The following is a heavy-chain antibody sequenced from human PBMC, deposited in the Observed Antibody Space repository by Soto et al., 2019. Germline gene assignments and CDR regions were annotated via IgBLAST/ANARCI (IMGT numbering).Heavy chain of an antibody. V-gene: IGHV1-46*01. Sequence: QVQLVQSGAEVKKPGASVKVSCKASGYTFTSYYMHWVRQAPGQWLEWMGIINPSGGSTSYAQKFQGRVTMTRDTSTSTVYMELSSLRSEDTAVYYCARGRARAMFTMIVVVDYWGQGTLVTVSS. CDR2: INPSGGST. CDR3: ARGRARAMFTMIVVVDY. J-gene: IGHJ4*02. D-gene: IGHD3-22*01. CDR1: GYTFTSYY.